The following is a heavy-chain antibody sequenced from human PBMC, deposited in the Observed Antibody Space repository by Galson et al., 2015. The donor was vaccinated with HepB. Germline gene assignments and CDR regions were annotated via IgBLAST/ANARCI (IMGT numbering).Heavy chain of an antibody. Sequence: SLRLSCAASGFTFSGFWMTWVRQTPGKGLEWVACIKEDGSEKYYLDSVKGRFTISRDNAKDSLSLQMNSLRGEDTAVYYCAKGHTFVEYGGQGTLVTVSS. CDR2: IKEDGSEK. J-gene: IGHJ4*02. CDR1: GFTFSGFW. V-gene: IGHV3-7*01. CDR3: AKGHTFVEY. D-gene: IGHD6-6*01.